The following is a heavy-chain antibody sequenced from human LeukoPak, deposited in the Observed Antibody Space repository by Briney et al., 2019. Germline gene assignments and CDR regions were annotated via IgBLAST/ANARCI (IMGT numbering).Heavy chain of an antibody. CDR3: AGEGDYCNRFDC. D-gene: IGHD4-11*01. V-gene: IGHV4-59*01. CDR1: GASINGYY. CDR2: IFHSRST. Sequence: PSETLSDTRTVSGASINGYYWTWIRQPPGKGLEWIGNIFHSRSTNYNPSLKSRITVSPETSKNQFSLRLSSVTAADTAVYYCAGEGDYCNRFDCWGRGALVIVSS. J-gene: IGHJ4*01.